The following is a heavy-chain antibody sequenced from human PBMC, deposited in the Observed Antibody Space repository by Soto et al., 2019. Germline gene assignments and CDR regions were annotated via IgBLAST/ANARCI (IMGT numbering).Heavy chain of an antibody. CDR1: GDSVSSSSC. J-gene: IGHJ6*02. D-gene: IGHD2-2*01. Sequence: QVRLQESGPGLVEPSGTLSLTCTVSGDSVSSSSCWSWVRQAPGKGLEWIGEIYHSGTFNYNPSLASQVSVSVDKSTNQLSLNLKSVTAADTAVYYCVRSVPAATWQYSRMDVWGQGTTVTVSS. CDR3: VRSVPAATWQYSRMDV. CDR2: IYHSGTF. V-gene: IGHV4-4*02.